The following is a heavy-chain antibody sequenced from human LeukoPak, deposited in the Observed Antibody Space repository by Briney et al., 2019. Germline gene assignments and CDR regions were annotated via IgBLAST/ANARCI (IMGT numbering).Heavy chain of an antibody. Sequence: GGSLRLSCAASGFTFSNAWMSWVRQAPGKGLEWVGRIKSKTDGGTTDYAAPVKGRFTISRDDPKNTLYLQMNSLKTEDTAVYYCTTGVTLEAYYDILTGYYEGDYDAFDIWGQGTMVTVSS. J-gene: IGHJ3*02. CDR3: TTGVTLEAYYDILTGYYEGDYDAFDI. CDR2: IKSKTDGGTT. V-gene: IGHV3-15*01. D-gene: IGHD3-9*01. CDR1: GFTFSNAW.